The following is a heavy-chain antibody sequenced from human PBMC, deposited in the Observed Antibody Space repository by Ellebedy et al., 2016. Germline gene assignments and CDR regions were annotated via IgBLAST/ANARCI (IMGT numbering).Heavy chain of an antibody. D-gene: IGHD3-22*01. CDR2: INHSGST. CDR1: GGSFSDYY. V-gene: IGHV4-34*01. Sequence: SETLSLXXAVYGGSFSDYYWSWIRQPPGKGLEWIGEINHSGSTNYNPSLKSRVTISVDTSKKQFSLKLSSVTAADTAVYYCARGDSYYYDSSGYPQWFFDLWGRGTLVSVSS. J-gene: IGHJ2*01. CDR3: ARGDSYYYDSSGYPQWFFDL.